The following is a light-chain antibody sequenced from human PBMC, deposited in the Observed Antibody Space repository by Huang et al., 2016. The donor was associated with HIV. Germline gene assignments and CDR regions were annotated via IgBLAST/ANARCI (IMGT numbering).Light chain of an antibody. J-gene: IGKJ1*01. CDR2: DSS. V-gene: IGKV3-15*01. CDR3: QHYGNWPPWT. CDR1: QTIKTN. Sequence: IVITQSPATLSVSPGERATLSCRASQTIKTNLVWYQQRLGQPPSLLIYDSSARGTGVPVRFSGSGSGTNFTLTISSLQSEDFAVYYCQHYGNWPPWTFGPGTKVEMK.